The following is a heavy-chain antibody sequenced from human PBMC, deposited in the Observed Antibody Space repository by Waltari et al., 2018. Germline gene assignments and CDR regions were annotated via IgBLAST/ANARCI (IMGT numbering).Heavy chain of an antibody. CDR1: GYTFSNYG. D-gene: IGHD3-22*01. Sequence: QVQLVQSGAEVRKPGASVKVSCKASGYTFSNYGIAWVRQATGQGLEWMGWIRGYNGKTKDAREFEGRLTVTTNTSTNTAHMELRSLRSDDTAVYYCARLYDSSAYYNTYLDPWGQGALVTVSS. V-gene: IGHV1-18*01. CDR3: ARLYDSSAYYNTYLDP. CDR2: IRGYNGKT. J-gene: IGHJ5*02.